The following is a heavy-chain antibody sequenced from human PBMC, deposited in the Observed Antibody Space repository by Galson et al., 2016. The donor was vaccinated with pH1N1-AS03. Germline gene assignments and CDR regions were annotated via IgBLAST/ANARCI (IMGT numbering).Heavy chain of an antibody. D-gene: IGHD1-1*01. V-gene: IGHV3-23*01. Sequence: SLRLSCAASGFTFSSYTMSWVRQAPGTGLEGVSGMGGRAGSTYYADSVKGRFTISRDNSKNTLHLQMNSLRAEDTAVYYCAKDSWGNNWSCFDYWGQGTLVTVSS. CDR2: MGGRAGST. CDR3: AKDSWGNNWSCFDY. J-gene: IGHJ4*02. CDR1: GFTFSSYT.